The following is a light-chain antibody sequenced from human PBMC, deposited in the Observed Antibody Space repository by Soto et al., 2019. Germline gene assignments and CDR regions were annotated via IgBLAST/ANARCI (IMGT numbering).Light chain of an antibody. J-gene: IGKJ2*01. V-gene: IGKV3-20*01. CDR2: GAS. CDR1: QSVSSTY. CDR3: QQYDSSPPGYT. Sequence: EIVLTQSPGTLSLSPGERATVSCRASQSVSSTYLAWYQQKPGQAPRLLVYGASSRATGIPDRFSGSASGADFTLTISRLEPEDFAVYYCQQYDSSPPGYTFGQGTKLEIK.